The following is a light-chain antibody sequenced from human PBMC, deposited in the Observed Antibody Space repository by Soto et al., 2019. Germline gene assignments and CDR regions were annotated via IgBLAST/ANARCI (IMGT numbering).Light chain of an antibody. CDR1: QGISSA. Sequence: AIQLTQSPSSLSASVGDRVTITCRASQGISSALAWYQQKPGKAPKLLIYDASSLESGVPSRFSGSGSGTDFPLTISSLQPEDFATYYCLQFNNYPHGDTFGQGTKLEIK. V-gene: IGKV1D-13*01. J-gene: IGKJ2*01. CDR3: LQFNNYPHGDT. CDR2: DAS.